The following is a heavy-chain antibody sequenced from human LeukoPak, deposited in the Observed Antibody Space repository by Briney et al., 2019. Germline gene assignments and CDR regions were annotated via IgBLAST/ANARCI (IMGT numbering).Heavy chain of an antibody. Sequence: SVKLSCKASGGTFSSYAISWVRQAPGQGLEWMGGIIPIFGTANYAQKFQGRVTITADESTSTAYMELSSLRSQDTAVYYCARAGGGAQNFHFDYWGQGTLVTVSS. V-gene: IGHV1-69*01. CDR3: ARAGGGAQNFHFDY. CDR2: IIPIFGTA. J-gene: IGHJ4*02. CDR1: GGTFSSYA. D-gene: IGHD1-26*01.